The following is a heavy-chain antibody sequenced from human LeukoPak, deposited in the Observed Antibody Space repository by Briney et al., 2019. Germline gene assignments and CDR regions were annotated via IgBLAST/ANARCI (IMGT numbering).Heavy chain of an antibody. J-gene: IGHJ4*02. CDR3: ARYSYDSSGYYRGIDY. CDR1: GDTFSSYV. Sequence: SVKVSCKASGDTFSSYVISWVRQAPGQGLEWMGGIIPFFGTTNYAQKFQGRVTITADESTSTAYMELSSLRSEDTAVYYCARYSYDSSGYYRGIDYWGQGTLVTVSS. CDR2: IIPFFGTT. V-gene: IGHV1-69*13. D-gene: IGHD3-22*01.